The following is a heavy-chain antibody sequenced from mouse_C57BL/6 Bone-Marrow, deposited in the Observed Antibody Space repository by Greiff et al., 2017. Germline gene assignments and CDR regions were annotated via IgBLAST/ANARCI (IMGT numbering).Heavy chain of an antibody. CDR3: AREGWLLRNWYFDV. J-gene: IGHJ1*03. D-gene: IGHD2-3*01. V-gene: IGHV1-85*01. CDR1: GYTFTSYD. CDR2: IYPRDGST. Sequence: QVQLQQSGPELVKPGASVKLSCKASGYTFTSYDINWVKQRPGQGLGWIGWIYPRDGSTKYNEKFKGKATLTVATSSSTAYMELHSLTSEDSAVYFWAREGWLLRNWYFDVWGTGTTVTVSS.